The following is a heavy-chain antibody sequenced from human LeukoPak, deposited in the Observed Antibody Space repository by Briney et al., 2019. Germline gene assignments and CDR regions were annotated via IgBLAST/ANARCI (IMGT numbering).Heavy chain of an antibody. Sequence: PGGSLRLSCAASGFTVSSNYMSWVRQAPGKGLEWVSVIYSGGSTYYADSVKGRFTISRDNSKNTLYLQMNSLRAEDTAVYYCAKDRESIRPQTGFDYWGQGTLVTVSS. J-gene: IGHJ4*02. CDR3: AKDRESIRPQTGFDY. D-gene: IGHD1-1*01. V-gene: IGHV3-53*01. CDR2: IYSGGST. CDR1: GFTVSSNY.